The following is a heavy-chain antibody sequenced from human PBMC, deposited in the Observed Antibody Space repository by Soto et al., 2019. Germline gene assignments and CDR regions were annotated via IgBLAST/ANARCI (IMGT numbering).Heavy chain of an antibody. CDR3: ARATPPWELLYI. CDR2: ISGSSDTI. Sequence: EVPLVESGGGLVQPGGSVRLSCAASGFTFSSYSMNWVRQAPGKGLEWLSYISGSSDTIYYADSVQGRFTISRDNAKNALYLQMNTLRAEDTAVYYCARATPPWELLYIWGQGTLVTVSP. D-gene: IGHD1-26*01. J-gene: IGHJ4*02. CDR1: GFTFSSYS. V-gene: IGHV3-48*01.